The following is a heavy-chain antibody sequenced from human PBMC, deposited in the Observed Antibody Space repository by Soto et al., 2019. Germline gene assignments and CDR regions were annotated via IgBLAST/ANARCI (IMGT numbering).Heavy chain of an antibody. J-gene: IGHJ4*02. Sequence: QVQLQESGPGLVKPSQTLSLTCTVSSASISSADYYWSWIRQHPGKGLEWIAYIYYSGSTSYNPSLKSRVIISMDTSRDQFSLTMTSVTDADTAVYYCARARSRCGSACVDYWGQGTLVTVSS. D-gene: IGHD2-21*01. V-gene: IGHV4-31*03. CDR2: IYYSGST. CDR3: ARARSRCGSACVDY. CDR1: SASISSADYY.